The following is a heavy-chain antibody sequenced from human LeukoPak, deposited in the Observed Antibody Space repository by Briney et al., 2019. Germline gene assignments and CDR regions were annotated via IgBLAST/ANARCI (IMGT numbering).Heavy chain of an antibody. D-gene: IGHD6-19*01. J-gene: IGHJ4*02. CDR1: GFTFSSYG. CDR2: IWYDGSNK. Sequence: GRSLRLSCAASGFTFSSYGMHWVRQAPGKGLEWVAVIWYDGSNKYYADSVKGRLTISRDNSKNTLYLQMNSLRAEDTAVYYCARVSGWYSTLFDYWGQGTLVTVSS. V-gene: IGHV3-30*19. CDR3: ARVSGWYSTLFDY.